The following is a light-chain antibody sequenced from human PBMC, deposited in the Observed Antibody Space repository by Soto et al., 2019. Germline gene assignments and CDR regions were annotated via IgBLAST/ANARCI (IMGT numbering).Light chain of an antibody. CDR3: CSYAGSTTHV. Sequence: QSALTQPASVSGSPGQSITISCTGTSRDVGSYDLVSWYQHHPGKAPKLMIYEGTKRPSGVSNRFSGSKSGNTASLAISGLQAEDEADYYCCSYAGSTTHVFGTGTKLTVL. V-gene: IGLV2-23*01. CDR1: SRDVGSYDL. J-gene: IGLJ1*01. CDR2: EGT.